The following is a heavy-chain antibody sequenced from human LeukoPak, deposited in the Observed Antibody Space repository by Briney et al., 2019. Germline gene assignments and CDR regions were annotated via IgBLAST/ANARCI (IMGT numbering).Heavy chain of an antibody. V-gene: IGHV4-59*08. CDR1: GGSISNYY. CDR2: IYNSRST. D-gene: IGHD3-16*01. CDR3: ARRNVLTEGEAFDI. J-gene: IGHJ3*02. Sequence: SETLSLTCTVSGGSISNYYWTWIRQPAGKGLEWIGFIYNSRSTNYNPSLKSRVTISVDTSKNQFSLKLDSVTAAGTAVYYCARRNVLTEGEAFDIWGQGTMVTVSS.